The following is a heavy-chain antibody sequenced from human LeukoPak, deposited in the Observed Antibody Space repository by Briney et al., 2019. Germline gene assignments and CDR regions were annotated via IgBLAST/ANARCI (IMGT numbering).Heavy chain of an antibody. V-gene: IGHV4-4*07. D-gene: IGHD3-3*01. J-gene: IGHJ4*02. CDR2: IYTSGST. Sequence: SETLSLTCTVSGGSISSYYWSCIRQPAGKGLEGMGRIYTSGSTNYNPYLNSRVTMSVDTYKNQFFPKLSSVAAADTVVYCCAIDRYDFWSGGEYYFDYWGQGTLVTVSS. CDR3: AIDRYDFWSGGEYYFDY. CDR1: GGSISSYY.